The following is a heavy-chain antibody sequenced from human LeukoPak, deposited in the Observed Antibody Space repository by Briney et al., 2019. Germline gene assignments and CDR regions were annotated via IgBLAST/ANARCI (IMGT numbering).Heavy chain of an antibody. CDR1: GGAIIPFY. J-gene: IGHJ5*02. Sequence: SETLSLTCSVSGGAIIPFYWNWIRQPAGKGLEWIGRIYSSGSTKYNPSLMSRVTMSVDTSKNQFSLKLSSVTAADTAVYYCAKDYYDSSEGWFDPWGQGTLVTVSS. CDR2: IYSSGST. D-gene: IGHD3-22*01. CDR3: AKDYYDSSEGWFDP. V-gene: IGHV4-4*07.